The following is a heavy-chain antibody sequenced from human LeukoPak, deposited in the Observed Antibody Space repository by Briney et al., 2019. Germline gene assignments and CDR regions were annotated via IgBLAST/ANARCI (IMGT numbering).Heavy chain of an antibody. D-gene: IGHD3-10*01. J-gene: IGHJ5*02. CDR1: GGSISSSNYY. CDR2: VYYSGST. CDR3: ARGGRGRNWFDP. V-gene: IGHV4-39*01. Sequence: SETLSLTCTVSGGSISSSNYYWGWIRQPPGRGLEWIGSVYYSGSTYSNPSLKSRVTVSVDTSKNQFSLRLYSVTAADTAVYYCARGGRGRNWFDPWGQGTLVTVSS.